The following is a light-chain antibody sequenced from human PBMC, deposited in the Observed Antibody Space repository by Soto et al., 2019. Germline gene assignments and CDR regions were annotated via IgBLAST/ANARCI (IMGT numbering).Light chain of an antibody. Sequence: EIVLTQSPGTLSLSPGERATLSCRASQSVSSSYLAWYQQKPGQAPRLLIYGASSRATGIPDRFSGSGSGTDFTLTSSRLEPEDFAVYYCQQYGSSPRDTFGHWTKLEIK. CDR2: GAS. V-gene: IGKV3-20*01. CDR1: QSVSSSY. J-gene: IGKJ2*01. CDR3: QQYGSSPRDT.